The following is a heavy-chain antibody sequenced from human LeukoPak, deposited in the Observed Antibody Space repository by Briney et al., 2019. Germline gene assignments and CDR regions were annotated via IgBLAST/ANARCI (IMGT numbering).Heavy chain of an antibody. D-gene: IGHD3-10*01. CDR3: AKGQWTNSWSYDPWDY. CDR1: GFTFTNYA. V-gene: IGHV3-23*01. J-gene: IGHJ4*02. CDR2: ISGSGGST. Sequence: GGSLRLSCAASGFTFTNYAMSWVRQAPGKGLEWVSAISGSGGSTYYADSVKGRFTISRDNSKNTLYLQMNSLRVEDTAVYYCAKGQWTNSWSYDPWDYWGQGTLVTVSS.